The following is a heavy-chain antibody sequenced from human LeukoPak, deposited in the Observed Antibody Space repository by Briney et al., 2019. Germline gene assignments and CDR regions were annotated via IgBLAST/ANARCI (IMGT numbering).Heavy chain of an antibody. CDR3: AREANLSYPGLGAFDI. CDR1: GGSISSGDYY. CDR2: IYYSGST. Sequence: PSETLSLTCTVSGGSISSGDYYWSWIRQPPGKGLEWIGYIYYSGSTYYNPSLRSRVTISVDTSKNQFSLKLSSVTAADTAVYYCAREANLSYPGLGAFDIWGQGTMVTVSS. J-gene: IGHJ3*02. D-gene: IGHD1-26*01. V-gene: IGHV4-30-4*01.